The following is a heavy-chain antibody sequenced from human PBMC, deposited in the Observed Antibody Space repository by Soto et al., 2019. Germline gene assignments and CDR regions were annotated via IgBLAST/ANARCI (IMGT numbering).Heavy chain of an antibody. Sequence: GGSLRLSCAASGFTFSSYAMSWVRQAPGKGLEWVSAISGSGGSTYYADSVKGRFTISRDNSKNTLYLQMNSLRAEDTAVYYCAKDSEEGEAVAATDAFDIWGQGTMVTVSS. J-gene: IGHJ3*02. CDR2: ISGSGGST. CDR1: GFTFSSYA. D-gene: IGHD6-19*01. V-gene: IGHV3-23*01. CDR3: AKDSEEGEAVAATDAFDI.